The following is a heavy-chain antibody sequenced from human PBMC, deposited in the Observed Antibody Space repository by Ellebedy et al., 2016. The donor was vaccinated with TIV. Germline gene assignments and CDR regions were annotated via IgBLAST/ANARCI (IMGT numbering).Heavy chain of an antibody. J-gene: IGHJ4*02. D-gene: IGHD3-16*02. Sequence: ASVKVSCKASGYTFTGYYMHWVRQAPGQGLEWMGWINPNSGGTNYAQKLQGRVTMTTDTSTSTAYIELRSLRSYDTAVYYCARDSRVTFGGLIVYFDFWGQGTLVTVSS. V-gene: IGHV1-2*02. CDR3: ARDSRVTFGGLIVYFDF. CDR1: GYTFTGYY. CDR2: INPNSGGT.